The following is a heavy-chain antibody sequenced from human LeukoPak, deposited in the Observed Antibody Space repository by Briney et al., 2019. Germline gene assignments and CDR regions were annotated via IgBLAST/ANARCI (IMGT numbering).Heavy chain of an antibody. CDR3: ARGGIGVAGDFES. D-gene: IGHD6-19*01. CDR2: IYRGGST. CDR1: GFTVSTNY. Sequence: PGGSLRLSCAASGFTVSTNYMNWVRQAPGKGLEGVSVIYRGGSTYYADSVNGRFTISRDNSKNTLHLQMNSLRAEDTAVYYCARGGIGVAGDFESWGQGTLVTVSS. J-gene: IGHJ4*02. V-gene: IGHV3-53*01.